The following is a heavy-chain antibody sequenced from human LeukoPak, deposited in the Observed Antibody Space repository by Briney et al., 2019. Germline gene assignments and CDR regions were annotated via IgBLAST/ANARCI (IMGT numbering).Heavy chain of an antibody. CDR2: ITSGSSHI. D-gene: IGHD1-26*01. CDR3: ARDPYSGSYGADYYYYMDV. V-gene: IGHV3-21*01. CDR1: GFTFSSYN. Sequence: GGSLRLSCAASGFTFSSYNMNWVRQTPGQGLEWVSSITSGSSHIYYADSVKGRFTISRDNAKSSLYLQMNSLRAEDTAVYYCARDPYSGSYGADYYYYMDVWGKGTTVTISS. J-gene: IGHJ6*03.